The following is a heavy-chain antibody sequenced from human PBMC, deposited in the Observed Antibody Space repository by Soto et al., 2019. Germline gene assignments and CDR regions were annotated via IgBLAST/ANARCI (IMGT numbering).Heavy chain of an antibody. D-gene: IGHD1-1*01. V-gene: IGHV3-74*01. Sequence: EVQLVESGGGLVQPGGSLRLSCAASGFTLRGYWMHWVRQAPGKGLVWVSRINSDGSSTSCVDSVKGRFTISRDNAKNTLYLQMNSLRAEDTAVYYCAKDGRLGQFDYWGQGTLVTASS. CDR1: GFTLRGYW. CDR3: AKDGRLGQFDY. CDR2: INSDGSST. J-gene: IGHJ4*02.